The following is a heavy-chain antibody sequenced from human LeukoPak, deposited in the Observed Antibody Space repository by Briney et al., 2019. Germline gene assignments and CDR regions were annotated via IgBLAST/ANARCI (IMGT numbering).Heavy chain of an antibody. V-gene: IGHV3-7*03. CDR2: IKEDGNEK. J-gene: IGHJ4*02. D-gene: IGHD2-8*01. CDR3: AKDPVLMVYAILSYFDY. Sequence: GGSLRLSCAASGFTFSNYWMSWVRQAPGKGLEWVANIKEDGNEKYYVDSVKGRFTISRDNSKNTLYLQMNSLRAEDTAVYYCAKDPVLMVYAILSYFDYWGQGTLVTVSS. CDR1: GFTFSNYW.